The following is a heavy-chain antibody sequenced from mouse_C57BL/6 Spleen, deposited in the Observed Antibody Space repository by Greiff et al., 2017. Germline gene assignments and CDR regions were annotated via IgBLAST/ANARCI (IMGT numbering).Heavy chain of an antibody. CDR3: ARVAPYAMDY. Sequence: VQLQQSGPGLVQPSQSLSITCTVSGFSLTSYGVHWVRQSPGKGLEWLGVIWSGGSTDYNAAFISRLSISKDNSKSQVFFKVNSLQADDTAIYYCARVAPYAMDYWGQGTSVTVSS. J-gene: IGHJ4*01. D-gene: IGHD1-1*01. CDR1: GFSLTSYG. V-gene: IGHV2-2*01. CDR2: IWSGGST.